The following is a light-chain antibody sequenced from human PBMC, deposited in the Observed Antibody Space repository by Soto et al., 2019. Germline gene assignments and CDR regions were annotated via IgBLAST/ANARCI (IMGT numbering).Light chain of an antibody. J-gene: IGLJ2*01. CDR3: QSADSSGTYGV. Sequence: SYELTQPPSVSVSPGQTARITCSGDALPEQYAYWYQQKPGQAPVLVLYKDSERPSGIPERFSGASSGTTVTLTISGVQAEDDADDYCQSADSSGTYGVFGGGTKVTVL. CDR1: ALPEQY. V-gene: IGLV3-25*03. CDR2: KDS.